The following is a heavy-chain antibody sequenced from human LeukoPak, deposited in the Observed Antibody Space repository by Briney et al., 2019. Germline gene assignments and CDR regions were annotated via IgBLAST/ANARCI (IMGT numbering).Heavy chain of an antibody. J-gene: IGHJ4*02. Sequence: GGSLRLSCAASGFTFSSYWMHWVRQAPGKGLVWVSRINTDGSSTSYADSVKGRFTTSRDNAKNALYLQMNSLRAEDTAVYYCARVVQWLGGLDWGQGTLVTVSS. V-gene: IGHV3-74*01. CDR2: INTDGSST. CDR3: ARVVQWLGGLD. D-gene: IGHD6-19*01. CDR1: GFTFSSYW.